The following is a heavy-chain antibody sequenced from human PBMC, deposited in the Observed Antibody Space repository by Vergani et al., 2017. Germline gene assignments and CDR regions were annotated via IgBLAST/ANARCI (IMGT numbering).Heavy chain of an antibody. J-gene: IGHJ6*02. CDR1: GGSFSGYY. CDR2: INHSGST. CDR3: ARHNDYGDYVAYYYYGMDV. Sequence: QVQLQQWGAGLLKPSETLSLTCAVYGGSFSGYYWSWIRQPPGKGLEWIGEINHSGSTNYNPSLKSRVTISVDTSKNQFSLKLSSVTAADTAVYYCARHNDYGDYVAYYYYGMDVWGQGP. D-gene: IGHD4-17*01. V-gene: IGHV4-34*01.